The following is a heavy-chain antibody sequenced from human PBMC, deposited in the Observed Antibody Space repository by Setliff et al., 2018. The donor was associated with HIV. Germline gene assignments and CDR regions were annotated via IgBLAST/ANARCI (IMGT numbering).Heavy chain of an antibody. Sequence: SVKVSCKASGGTFSSYAISWVRQAPGQGLEWMGGIIPILGIANYAQKFQGRVTITADKSTSTAYMELSSLRSEDTAVFYCARGGYSYGFGRHRAYFQYWGQGTQVTVSS. D-gene: IGHD5-18*01. CDR1: GGTFSSYA. J-gene: IGHJ1*01. V-gene: IGHV1-69*10. CDR2: IIPILGIA. CDR3: ARGGYSYGFGRHRAYFQY.